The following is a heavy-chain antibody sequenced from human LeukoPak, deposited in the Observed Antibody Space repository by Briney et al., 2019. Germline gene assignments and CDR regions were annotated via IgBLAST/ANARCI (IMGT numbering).Heavy chain of an antibody. J-gene: IGHJ6*03. D-gene: IGHD3/OR15-3a*01. CDR1: GFAFGSEA. CDR2: ISPGGGTT. Sequence: GGSLRLSCAVSGFAFGSEAMSWVRQSPARGLEWVASISPGGGTTYYADSVKGRFTISRDNSKNMLFLQLNSLRAEDTAVYYCAKDGRFSDWVFSGFMDVWGKGTTVTVSS. V-gene: IGHV3-23*01. CDR3: AKDGRFSDWVFSGFMDV.